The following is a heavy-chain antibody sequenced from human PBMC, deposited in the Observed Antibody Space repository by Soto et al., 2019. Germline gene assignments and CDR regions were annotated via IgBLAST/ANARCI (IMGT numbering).Heavy chain of an antibody. CDR1: GYSISSGYY. V-gene: IGHV4-38-2*02. Sequence: SETLSLTCAVSGYSISSGYYWGWIRQPTGKGLEWIGSIYHSGSTYYNPSLKSRVTISVDTSKNQFSLKLSSVTAADTAVYYCARDKSSYCSGGSCYEVGSYYYYGMDVWGQGITVTVSS. CDR2: IYHSGST. J-gene: IGHJ6*02. CDR3: ARDKSSYCSGGSCYEVGSYYYYGMDV. D-gene: IGHD2-15*01.